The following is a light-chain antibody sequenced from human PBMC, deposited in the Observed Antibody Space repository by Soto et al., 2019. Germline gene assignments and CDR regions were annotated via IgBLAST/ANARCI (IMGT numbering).Light chain of an antibody. J-gene: IGKJ3*01. CDR3: QQLGIGNWPLT. Sequence: EIALTQSPATLSLSPGERASLSCRASQSISNLLAWYQQKPGQAPRLLIYDASNRATGIPARFSGSGSGTDFTLTISSREPEAFAVSYCQQLGIGNWPLTFGPGTKVEI. CDR2: DAS. CDR1: QSISNL. V-gene: IGKV3-11*01.